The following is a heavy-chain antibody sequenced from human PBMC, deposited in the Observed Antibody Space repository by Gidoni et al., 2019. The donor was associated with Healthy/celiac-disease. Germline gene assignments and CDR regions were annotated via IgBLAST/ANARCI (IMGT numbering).Heavy chain of an antibody. D-gene: IGHD6-13*01. CDR3: ARDAGIAAAGSVYYYGMDV. Sequence: QVQLVESGGGLVKPGGSLRLSCAASGFTFSDYYMSWIRQAPGKGLEWVSYISSSSSYTNDADSVKGRFTISRDNAKNSLYLQMNSLRAEDTAVYYCARDAGIAAAGSVYYYGMDVWGQGTTVTVS. V-gene: IGHV3-11*06. CDR1: GFTFSDYY. J-gene: IGHJ6*02. CDR2: ISSSSSYT.